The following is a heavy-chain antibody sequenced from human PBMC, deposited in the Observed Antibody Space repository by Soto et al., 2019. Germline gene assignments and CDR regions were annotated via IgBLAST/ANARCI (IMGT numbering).Heavy chain of an antibody. CDR2: ISGDGINT. CDR1: GLNFGFFV. CDR3: ARGNLSFDFDS. V-gene: IGHV3-30*03. J-gene: IGHJ4*02. D-gene: IGHD1-26*01. Sequence: PGWSPRLSCAASGLNFGFFVMHWARQAPGKGLEWVAFISGDGINTQYADSVRGRFTLSRDYSRKTMYLQMDSLRDEDTALYYCARGNLSFDFDSWGLGTLVTVSS.